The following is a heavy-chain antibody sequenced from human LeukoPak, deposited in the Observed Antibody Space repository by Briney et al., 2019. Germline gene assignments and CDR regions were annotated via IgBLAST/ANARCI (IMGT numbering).Heavy chain of an antibody. CDR2: IYPDDSDT. J-gene: IGHJ4*02. V-gene: IGHV5-51*01. CDR1: GYSFTSYW. Sequence: GQPLKISCKGSGYSFTSYWIGWVRQVPGKGLEWMGIIYPDDSDTTYSPSFQGQVAISADTSISTAYLQWSTLKASDTAIYYCARRSIAAAGTFDYWGQGTLVTVSS. D-gene: IGHD6-13*01. CDR3: ARRSIAAAGTFDY.